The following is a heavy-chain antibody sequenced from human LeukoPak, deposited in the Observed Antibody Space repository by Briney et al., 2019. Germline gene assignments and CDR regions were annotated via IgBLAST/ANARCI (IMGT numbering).Heavy chain of an antibody. CDR1: GLILSSYG. Sequence: GGSLRLSCAVSGLILSSYGMSWVRQAPGKGLEWVSAISGSGGSTYYADFVRGRFTISRDNSKNTLYLQMNSLRAEDTAVYYCARERGVRITPLRWGQGTLVTVSS. CDR3: ARERGVRITPLR. D-gene: IGHD3-16*01. V-gene: IGHV3-23*01. CDR2: ISGSGGST. J-gene: IGHJ4*02.